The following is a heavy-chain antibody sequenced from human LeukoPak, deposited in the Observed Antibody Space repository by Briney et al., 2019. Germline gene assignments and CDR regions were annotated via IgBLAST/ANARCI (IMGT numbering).Heavy chain of an antibody. D-gene: IGHD1-1*01. CDR2: IYYSGST. CDR1: GGSISSSSYY. V-gene: IGHV4-61*01. CDR3: ARDENWRERHYGMDV. Sequence: SETLSLTCTVSGGSISSSSYYWGWIRQPPGKGLEWIGYIYYSGSTNYNPSLKSRVTISVDTSKNQFSLKLSSVTAADTAVYYCARDENWRERHYGMDVWGQGTTVTVSS. J-gene: IGHJ6*02.